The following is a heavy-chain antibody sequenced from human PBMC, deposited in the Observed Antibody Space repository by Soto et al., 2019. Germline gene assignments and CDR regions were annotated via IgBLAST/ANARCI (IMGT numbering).Heavy chain of an antibody. Sequence: PGESLKISCQGSGYTFTSYWIGWVRQMPGKGLEWMGIIYPADSDTRYSPSFQGQVTISADKSISTAYLQWSDLKASDTAMYYCARHAGSFPNYFDYWGQGTLVTVSS. CDR3: ARHAGSFPNYFDY. CDR1: GYTFTSYW. D-gene: IGHD3-10*01. J-gene: IGHJ4*02. CDR2: IYPADSDT. V-gene: IGHV5-51*01.